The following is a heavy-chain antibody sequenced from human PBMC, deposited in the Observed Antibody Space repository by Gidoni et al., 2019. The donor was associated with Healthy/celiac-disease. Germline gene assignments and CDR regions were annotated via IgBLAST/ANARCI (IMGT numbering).Heavy chain of an antibody. CDR2: INSDGSST. J-gene: IGHJ4*02. CDR1: GFTFSSYW. D-gene: IGHD6-6*01. Sequence: EVQLVESGGGLVQPGGSLRLSCAASGFTFSSYWMHWVRQAPGKGLVWVSRINSDGSSTSYADSVKGRFTISRDNAKNTLYLQMNSLRAEDTAVYYCARNREIEYSSSSVGYWGQGTLVTVSS. CDR3: ARNREIEYSSSSVGY. V-gene: IGHV3-74*01.